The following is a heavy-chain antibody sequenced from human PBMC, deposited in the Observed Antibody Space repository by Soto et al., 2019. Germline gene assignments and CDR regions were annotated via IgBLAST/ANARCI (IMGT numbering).Heavy chain of an antibody. D-gene: IGHD4-17*01. Sequence: PSETLSLTCAVYGGSFSGYYWSWIRQPPGKGLEWIGEINHSGSTNYNPSLKGRVTISVDTSKNQFSLKLSSVTAADTAVYYCARSPPSLTRLVYGDYVVVFDYWGQGTLVTVSS. CDR2: INHSGST. V-gene: IGHV4-34*01. J-gene: IGHJ4*02. CDR3: ARSPPSLTRLVYGDYVVVFDY. CDR1: GGSFSGYY.